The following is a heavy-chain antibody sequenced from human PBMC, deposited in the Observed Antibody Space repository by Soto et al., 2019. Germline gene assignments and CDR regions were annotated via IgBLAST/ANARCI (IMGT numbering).Heavy chain of an antibody. J-gene: IGHJ3*02. Sequence: QLQLQESGPGLVKPSETLSLTCTVSGGSISSSSYYWGWIRQPPGKGLEWIGSIYYSGSTYYNPSLTSRVTISVDTSTNQFSLKLSSVTAADTAVYYCSGRYGSGSYYIGAFDIWGQGTMVTVSS. CDR1: GGSISSSSYY. CDR2: IYYSGST. D-gene: IGHD3-10*01. CDR3: SGRYGSGSYYIGAFDI. V-gene: IGHV4-39*01.